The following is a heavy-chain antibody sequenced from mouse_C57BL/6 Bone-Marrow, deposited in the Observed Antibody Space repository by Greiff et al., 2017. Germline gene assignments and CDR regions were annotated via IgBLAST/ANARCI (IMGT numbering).Heavy chain of an antibody. J-gene: IGHJ3*01. CDR3: ARVPQLGPGFAY. V-gene: IGHV1-19*01. Sequence: VQLKESGPVLVKPGASVKMSCKASGYTFTDYYMNWVKQSHGKSLEWIGVINPYNGGTSYNQKFKGKATLTVDKSSSTAYMELNSLTSEDSAVYYCARVPQLGPGFAYWGQGTLVTVSA. CDR2: INPYNGGT. D-gene: IGHD4-1*02. CDR1: GYTFTDYY.